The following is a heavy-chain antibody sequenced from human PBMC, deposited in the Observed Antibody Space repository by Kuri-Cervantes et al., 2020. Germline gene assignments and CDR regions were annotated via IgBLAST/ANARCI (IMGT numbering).Heavy chain of an antibody. CDR3: ARDDVWERGMVRGVINNWFDP. CDR2: ISAYNGNT. Sequence: ASVKVSCKASGYTFTSYYMHRVRQAPGQGLEWMGWISAYNGNTNYAQKLQGRVTMTTDTSTSTAYMELRSLRSDDTAVYYCARDDVWERGMVRGVINNWFDPWGQGTLVTVSS. CDR1: GYTFTSYY. D-gene: IGHD3-10*01. J-gene: IGHJ5*02. V-gene: IGHV1-18*04.